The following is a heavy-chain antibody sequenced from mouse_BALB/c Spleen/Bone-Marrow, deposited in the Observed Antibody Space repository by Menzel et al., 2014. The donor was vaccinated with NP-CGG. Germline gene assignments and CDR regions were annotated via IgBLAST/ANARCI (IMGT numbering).Heavy chain of an antibody. CDR1: GFTFSSYG. D-gene: IGHD1-2*01. Sequence: EVKLMESGGGLMQPGGSLKLSCAASGFTFSSYGMSWVRQTPDKRLELVATINSNGGSTYYPDSVKGRFTISRDNAKNTPYLQMSSLKSEDTAMYYCARHYYGARWGQGTLVTVSA. V-gene: IGHV5-6-3*01. CDR3: ARHYYGAR. J-gene: IGHJ3*01. CDR2: INSNGGST.